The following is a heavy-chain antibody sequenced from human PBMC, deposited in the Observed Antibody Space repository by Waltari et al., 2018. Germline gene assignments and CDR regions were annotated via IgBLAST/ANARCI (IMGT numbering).Heavy chain of an antibody. V-gene: IGHV3-21*01. Sequence: EVQLVEYGGGLVKPGGSLRRSCAASGFTFRSYSMNWVRQAPGKGLEWISSISSTGTYTHYADSVKGRFTISRDNAKNSLYLQMNSLRAEDTGVYWCATGGWGFYLDNWGQGTLVTFSS. J-gene: IGHJ4*02. CDR1: GFTFRSYS. CDR2: ISSTGTYT. CDR3: ATGGWGFYLDN. D-gene: IGHD7-27*01.